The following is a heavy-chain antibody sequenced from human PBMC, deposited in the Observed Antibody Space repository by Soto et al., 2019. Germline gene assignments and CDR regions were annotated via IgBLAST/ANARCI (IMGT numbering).Heavy chain of an antibody. CDR1: GFTFDDYA. V-gene: IGHV3-9*01. Sequence: GGSLRLSCAASGFTFDDYAMHWVRQAPGKGLEWVSGISWNSGSIGYADSVKGRFTISRDNAKNSLYLQMNSLRAEDTALYYCAKGRDGYNYSPPDYWGQGTLVT. CDR3: AKGRDGYNYSPPDY. CDR2: ISWNSGSI. J-gene: IGHJ4*02. D-gene: IGHD5-12*01.